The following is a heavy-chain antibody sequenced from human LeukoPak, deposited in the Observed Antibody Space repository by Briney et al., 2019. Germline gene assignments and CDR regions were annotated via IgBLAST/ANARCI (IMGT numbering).Heavy chain of an antibody. Sequence: PSETLSLTCTVSGGSISSYYWSWTRQPAGKGLEWIGRIYTSGSTNYNPSLKSRVTMSVDTSKNQFSLKLSSVTAADTAVYYCARAAPNSGWYSDHFDYWGQGTLVTVSS. D-gene: IGHD6-19*01. J-gene: IGHJ4*02. CDR3: ARAAPNSGWYSDHFDY. V-gene: IGHV4-4*07. CDR2: IYTSGST. CDR1: GGSISSYY.